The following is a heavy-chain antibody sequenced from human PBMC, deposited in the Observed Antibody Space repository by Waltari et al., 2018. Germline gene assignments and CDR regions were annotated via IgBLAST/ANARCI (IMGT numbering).Heavy chain of an antibody. CDR1: GFAISSHA. CDR3: GRSYYETFDY. Sequence: EVEEVESGGRLGQPGGSLRLSCAASGFAISSHAMHWVRQAPGKGRDWVSYINHNSATTHYADSVRGRFTISRDNAKNTLFLHMNSLRVEDTAIYYCGRSYYETFDYWGQGTLVTVSA. D-gene: IGHD3-10*01. V-gene: IGHV3-48*03. CDR2: INHNSATT. J-gene: IGHJ4*02.